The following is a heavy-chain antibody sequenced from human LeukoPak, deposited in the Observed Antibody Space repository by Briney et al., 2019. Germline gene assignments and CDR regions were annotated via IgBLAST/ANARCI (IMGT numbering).Heavy chain of an antibody. CDR3: ARVGVYYYGSGSYYIFDY. D-gene: IGHD3-10*01. CDR1: GGSFSGYY. J-gene: IGHJ4*02. V-gene: IGHV4-30-4*08. Sequence: PSETLSLTCAVYGGSFSGYYWSWIRQPPGKGLEWIGYIYYSGSTYYNPSLKSRVTISVDTSKNQFSLKLSSVTAADTAVYYCARVGVYYYGSGSYYIFDYWGQGTLVTVSS. CDR2: IYYSGST.